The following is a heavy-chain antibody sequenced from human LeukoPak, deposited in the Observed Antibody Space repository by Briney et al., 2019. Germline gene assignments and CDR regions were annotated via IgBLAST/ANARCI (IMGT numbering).Heavy chain of an antibody. V-gene: IGHV7-4-1*02. CDR2: INTNTGNP. CDR1: GYTFTSYG. CDR3: AKEGQYSSSWYLGY. J-gene: IGHJ4*02. D-gene: IGHD6-13*01. Sequence: ASVKVSCKASGYTFTSYGISWVRQAPGQGLEWMGWINTNTGNPTYAQGFTGRFVFSLDTSVSTAYLQISSLKAEDTAVYYCAKEGQYSSSWYLGYWGQGTLVTVSS.